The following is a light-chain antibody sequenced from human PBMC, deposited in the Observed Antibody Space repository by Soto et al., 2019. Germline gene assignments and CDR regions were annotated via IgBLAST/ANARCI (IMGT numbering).Light chain of an antibody. V-gene: IGLV1-44*01. CDR3: STWDDSLNGWV. CDR1: SSNIGRDT. Sequence: QSSLTQPPSVSGTPGLRVTISCSGGSSNIGRDTVNWYQQLPGTAPKLLMFNDDQRPSGVPDRFSGSRSGTSASLAISGLQSDDEADYFCSTWDDSLNGWVFGGGTKLTVL. CDR2: NDD. J-gene: IGLJ3*02.